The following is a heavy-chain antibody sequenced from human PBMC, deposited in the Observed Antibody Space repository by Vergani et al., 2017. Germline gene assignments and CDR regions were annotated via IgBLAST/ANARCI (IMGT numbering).Heavy chain of an antibody. CDR1: GGSISSGSYY. D-gene: IGHD5-24*01. V-gene: IGHV4-61*02. CDR3: ARGHGYKDEGGMDV. J-gene: IGHJ6*02. CDR2: IYTSGST. Sequence: QVQLQESGPGLVKPSQTLSLTCTVSGGSISSGSYYWSWIRQPAGKGLEWIGHIYTSGSTNYNPSLKSRVTISVDTSKNQFSLKLSSVTAADTAVYYCARGHGYKDEGGMDVWGQGTTVTVSS.